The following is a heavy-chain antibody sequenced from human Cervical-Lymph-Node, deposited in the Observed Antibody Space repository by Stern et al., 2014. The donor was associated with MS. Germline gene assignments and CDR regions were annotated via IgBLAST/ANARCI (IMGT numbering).Heavy chain of an antibody. CDR3: ASAYSSSHYYFDY. Sequence: VQLVESGGGVVQPGRSLRLSCAASGFSFSRYAMNWVRQAPGKGLEWVALICYDGSNPYYADSVTGRFTISRDNFKNTLYLQMNSLRAEDTAVYYCASAYSSSHYYFDYWGQGTLVTVSS. D-gene: IGHD6-13*01. J-gene: IGHJ4*02. CDR1: GFSFSRYA. V-gene: IGHV3-33*01. CDR2: ICYDGSNP.